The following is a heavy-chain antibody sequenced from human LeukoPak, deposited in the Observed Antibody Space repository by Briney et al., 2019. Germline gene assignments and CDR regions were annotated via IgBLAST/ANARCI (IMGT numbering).Heavy chain of an antibody. CDR3: ARHTGFSGVGSY. Sequence: NPSETLSLTCTVSGDSLSRSGYYWGWIRQTPGKGLEWIASIYYSGRVSYYNPSLKSRLTISLDTSKNQLSLNLRSVTAADTAVYFCARHTGFSGVGSYWGQGTLVTVSS. J-gene: IGHJ4*02. D-gene: IGHD5-12*01. V-gene: IGHV4-39*01. CDR1: GDSLSRSGYY. CDR2: IYYSGRVS.